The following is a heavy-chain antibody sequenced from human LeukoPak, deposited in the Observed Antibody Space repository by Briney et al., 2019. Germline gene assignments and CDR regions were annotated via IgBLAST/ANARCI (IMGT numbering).Heavy chain of an antibody. CDR1: GYTFTGYY. V-gene: IGHV1-2*02. CDR2: ISPTSGGT. D-gene: IGHD3-10*01. Sequence: ASVKVSCKASGYTFTGYYMHWVRQAPGQGLEWMGWISPTSGGTNYAQKFQGRVTMTRDTSISTAYMELSRLRSDDTAVYYCAREAYASGSFRTDYYYMDVWGKGTTVAISS. CDR3: AREAYASGSFRTDYYYMDV. J-gene: IGHJ6*03.